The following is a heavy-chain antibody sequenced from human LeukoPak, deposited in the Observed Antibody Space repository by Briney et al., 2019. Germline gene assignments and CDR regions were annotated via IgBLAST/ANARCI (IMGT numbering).Heavy chain of an antibody. V-gene: IGHV3-33*03. CDR3: AKDAQRGFDYSNSLEY. D-gene: IGHD4-11*01. CDR2: IWNDGSTT. Sequence: GGSLRISCAASQFTFSHYGMHWVRQAPGRGLEWVAVIWNDGSTTYYADSVKGRFSISRDNSRNTLYLQMTSLRAEDTAVYYCAKDAQRGFDYSNSLEYWGQGTLVTDSS. CDR1: QFTFSHYG. J-gene: IGHJ4*02.